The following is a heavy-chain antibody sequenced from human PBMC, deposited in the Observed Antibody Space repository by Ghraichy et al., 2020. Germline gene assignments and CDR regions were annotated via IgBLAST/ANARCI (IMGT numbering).Heavy chain of an antibody. Sequence: SQTLSLTCTVSGGSISSGGYYWSWIRQHPGKGLEWIGYIYYSGSTYYNPSLKSRVTLSVDTSKNQFSLKLSSVTAADTAVYYCARVGSRIGYSYGSGGWGYFDYWGQGTLVTVSS. CDR2: IYYSGST. J-gene: IGHJ4*02. V-gene: IGHV4-31*03. D-gene: IGHD5-18*01. CDR3: ARVGSRIGYSYGSGGWGYFDY. CDR1: GGSISSGGYY.